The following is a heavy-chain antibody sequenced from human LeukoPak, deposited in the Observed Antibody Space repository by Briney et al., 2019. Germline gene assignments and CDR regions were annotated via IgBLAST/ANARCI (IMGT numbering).Heavy chain of an antibody. CDR2: IIPIFGTA. CDR1: GGTFSSYA. CDR3: AKDSGTPSSETYYYGGAFDI. V-gene: IGHV1-69*13. D-gene: IGHD3-10*01. J-gene: IGHJ3*02. Sequence: SVKVSCKASGGTFSSYAISWVRQAPGQGLEWMGGIIPIFGTANYAQKFQGRVTITADESTSTAYMELSSLRSEDTAAYYCAKDSGTPSSETYYYGGAFDIWGQGTMVTVSS.